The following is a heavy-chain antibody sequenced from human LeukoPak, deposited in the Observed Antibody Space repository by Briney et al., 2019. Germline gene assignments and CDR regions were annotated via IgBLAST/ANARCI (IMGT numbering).Heavy chain of an antibody. J-gene: IGHJ4*02. CDR2: IYYGETT. V-gene: IGHV4-39*01. D-gene: IGHD1-26*01. CDR1: GASISSSNSY. CDR3: VRHYVLHIVGPSY. Sequence: PSETLSPTCTVSGASISSSNSYWDWIRQSRGKGLEWIVNIYYGETTSYNPSFKSRVTISVDSSKNQFSLKVNSVTAADTAMYFCVRHYVLHIVGPSYWGQGILVTASS.